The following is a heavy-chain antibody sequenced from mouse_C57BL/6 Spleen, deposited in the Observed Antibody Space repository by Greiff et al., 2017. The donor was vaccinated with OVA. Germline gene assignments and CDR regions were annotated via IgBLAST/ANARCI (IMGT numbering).Heavy chain of an antibody. V-gene: IGHV1-59*01. CDR3: ARFYDGYQFAY. CDR2: IDPSDSYT. CDR1: GYTFTSYW. Sequence: VQLQQPGAELVRPGTSVKLSCKASGYTFTSYWMHWVKQRPGQGLEWIGVIDPSDSYTNYNQKFKGKATLTVDTSSSTAYMQLSSLTSEDSAVYYCARFYDGYQFAYWGQGTLVTVSA. J-gene: IGHJ3*01. D-gene: IGHD2-3*01.